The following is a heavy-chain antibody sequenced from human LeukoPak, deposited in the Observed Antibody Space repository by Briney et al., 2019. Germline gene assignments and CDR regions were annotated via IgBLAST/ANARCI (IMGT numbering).Heavy chain of an antibody. D-gene: IGHD2-2*02. CDR1: GFTFSSYW. CDR3: ARAGYCSSTSCYTFDY. Sequence: GGSLRLSCAASGFTFSSYWMSWVRQAPGKGLEWVANIKQDGSEKYYVDSVKGRITISRDNAKNSLYLQMNSLRAEDTAVYYCARAGYCSSTSCYTFDYWGQGTLVTVSS. CDR2: IKQDGSEK. V-gene: IGHV3-7*01. J-gene: IGHJ4*02.